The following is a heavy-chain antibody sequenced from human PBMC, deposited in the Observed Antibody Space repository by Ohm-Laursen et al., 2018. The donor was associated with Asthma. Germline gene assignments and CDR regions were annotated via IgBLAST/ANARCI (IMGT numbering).Heavy chain of an antibody. J-gene: IGHJ4*02. CDR3: ARDHLSGYSYGTFDY. CDR1: GGSFSGYY. CDR2: INHSGST. D-gene: IGHD5-18*01. V-gene: IGHV4-34*01. Sequence: LQTLSLTCAVYGGSFSGYYWSWIRQPPGKGLEWIGEINHSGSTNYNPSLKSRVTISVDTSKNQFSLKLSSVTAADTAVYYCARDHLSGYSYGTFDYWGQGTLVTVSS.